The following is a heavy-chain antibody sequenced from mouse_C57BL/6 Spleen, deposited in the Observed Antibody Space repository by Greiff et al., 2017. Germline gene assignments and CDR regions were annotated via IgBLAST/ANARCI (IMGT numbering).Heavy chain of an antibody. D-gene: IGHD1-1*01. Sequence: QVHVKQPGAELVKPGASVKVSCKASGYTFTSYWMHWVKQRPGQGLEWIGRIHPSDSDTTYNQKFKGKATLTVDKSSSTAYMQLSSLTSEDSAVYYCAIRELLLRSPFDYWGQGTTLTVSS. CDR3: AIRELLLRSPFDY. J-gene: IGHJ2*01. CDR2: IHPSDSDT. CDR1: GYTFTSYW. V-gene: IGHV1-74*01.